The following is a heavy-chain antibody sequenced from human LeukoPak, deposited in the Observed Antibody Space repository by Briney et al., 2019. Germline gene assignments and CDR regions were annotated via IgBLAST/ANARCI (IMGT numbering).Heavy chain of an antibody. V-gene: IGHV3-30*02. CDR2: IRYDGSNK. Sequence: GGSLRLSCAASGFTFSSYGMHWVRQAPGKGLEWVAFIRYDGSNKYYADSVKGRFTISRDNSKNTLYLRMNSLRAEDTAVYYCAKDYYYDSSGPGSPDYWGQGTLVTVSS. D-gene: IGHD3-22*01. CDR1: GFTFSSYG. CDR3: AKDYYYDSSGPGSPDY. J-gene: IGHJ4*02.